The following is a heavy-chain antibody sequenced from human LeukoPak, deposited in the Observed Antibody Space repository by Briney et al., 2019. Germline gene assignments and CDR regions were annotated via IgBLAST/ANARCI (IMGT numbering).Heavy chain of an antibody. V-gene: IGHV1-2*02. CDR2: INPNSGGT. CDR3: ARGRGRDGYNQIYYYYYYMDV. CDR1: GYTFTGYY. D-gene: IGHD5-24*01. J-gene: IGHJ6*03. Sequence: GASVKVSCKASGYTFTGYYMHWVRQAPGQGLEWMGWINPNSGGTNYAQKFQGRVTMTRDTSISTAYMELSSLRSEDTAVYYCARGRGRDGYNQIYYYYYYMDVWGKGTTVTVSS.